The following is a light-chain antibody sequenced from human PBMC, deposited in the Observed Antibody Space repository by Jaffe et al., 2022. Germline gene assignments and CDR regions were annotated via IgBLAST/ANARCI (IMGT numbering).Light chain of an antibody. CDR2: AAS. J-gene: IGKJ4*01. CDR1: QSITRY. Sequence: DIQVTQSPSSLSASVGDRVTITCRASQSITRYLSWYQKKPGTAPKLLIYAASNLQSGVPSRFSGSGAGTDFTLTISSLQREDFATYYCQQTYKTPLTFGGGTKVEIK. V-gene: IGKV1-39*01. CDR3: QQTYKTPLT.